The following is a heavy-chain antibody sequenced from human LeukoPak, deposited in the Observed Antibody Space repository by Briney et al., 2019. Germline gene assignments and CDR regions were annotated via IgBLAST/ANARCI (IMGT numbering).Heavy chain of an antibody. CDR2: INPNSGGT. D-gene: IGHD3-10*01. CDR1: GYTFTSYD. Sequence: ASVKVSCKASGYTFTSYDINWVRQATGQGLEWMGWINPNSGGTNYAQKFQGRVTMTRDTSISTAYMELSRLRSDDTAVYYCARAMVRGVIFRQVGYWGQGTLVTVSS. V-gene: IGHV1-2*02. J-gene: IGHJ4*02. CDR3: ARAMVRGVIFRQVGY.